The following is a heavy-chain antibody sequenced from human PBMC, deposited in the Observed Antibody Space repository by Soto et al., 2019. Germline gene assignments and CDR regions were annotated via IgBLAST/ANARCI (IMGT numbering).Heavy chain of an antibody. D-gene: IGHD1-20*01. CDR1: GFTFSNYA. CDR2: ISDSGDRT. J-gene: IGHJ4*02. V-gene: IGHV3-23*01. Sequence: EVQLLESGGGLVQPGGSLRLSCAASGFTFSNYAMSWVRQAPGKGLEWVSGISDSGDRTNYADSVKGRFTISRDNSKHTVHLQMSSLRAEDTAVYYCVKARQLCSHYNCNTADHWGQGTLVTVSP. CDR3: VKARQLCSHYNCNTADH.